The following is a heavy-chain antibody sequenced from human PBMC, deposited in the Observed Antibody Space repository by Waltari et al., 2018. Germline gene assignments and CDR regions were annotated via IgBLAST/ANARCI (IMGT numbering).Heavy chain of an antibody. CDR2: IKQDGSEK. J-gene: IGHJ4*02. CDR1: GFTFSRYW. CDR3: ARAPLGTRDHFDY. V-gene: IGHV3-7*01. Sequence: EVQLVESGGGLVQPGGSLRLSCAASGFTFSRYWMSWVRQAPGKGLEWVANIKQDGSEKYYVDSVKGRFTISRDNAKNSLYLQMNSLRAEDTAVYYCARAPLGTRDHFDYWGQGTLVTVSS. D-gene: IGHD7-27*01.